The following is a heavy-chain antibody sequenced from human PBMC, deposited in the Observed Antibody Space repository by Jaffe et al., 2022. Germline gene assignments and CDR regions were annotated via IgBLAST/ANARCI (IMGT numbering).Heavy chain of an antibody. D-gene: IGHD6-13*01. CDR2: ISGSGGST. CDR3: AKDTSGLAAAGTDAFDI. Sequence: EVQLLESGGGLVQPGGSLRLSCAASGFTFSSYAMSWVRQAPGKGLEWVSAISGSGGSTYYADSVKGRFTISRDNSKNTLYLQMNSLRAEDTAVYYCAKDTSGLAAAGTDAFDIWGQGTMVTVSS. CDR1: GFTFSSYA. J-gene: IGHJ3*02. V-gene: IGHV3-23*01.